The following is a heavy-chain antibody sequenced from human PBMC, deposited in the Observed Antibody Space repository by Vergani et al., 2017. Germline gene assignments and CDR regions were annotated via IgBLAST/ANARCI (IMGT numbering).Heavy chain of an antibody. D-gene: IGHD6-6*01. CDR3: ARGGSSSSLGAYYYYMDV. Sequence: QLQLQESGPGLVKPSETLSLTCTVSGGSISSSSYYWGWIRQPPGKGLEWIGSIYYSGSTYYNPSLKSRVTISVDTSKNQFSLKLSSGTAADTAVYYCARGGSSSSLGAYYYYMDVWGKGTTVTVSS. CDR1: GGSISSSSYY. CDR2: IYYSGST. J-gene: IGHJ6*03. V-gene: IGHV4-39*07.